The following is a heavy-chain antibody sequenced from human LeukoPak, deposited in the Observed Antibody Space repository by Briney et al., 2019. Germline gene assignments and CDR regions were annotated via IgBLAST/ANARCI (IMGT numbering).Heavy chain of an antibody. CDR1: GYTFTSYG. Sequence: EASVKVSCKASGYTFTSYGISWVRQAPGQGVEWMGWISAYNGNTNYAQKLQGRVTMPTDTSTSTAYMELRSLRSDDTAVYYCARGTFGGIAAAGTNYYYYYMDVWGKGTTVTISS. J-gene: IGHJ6*03. CDR2: ISAYNGNT. CDR3: ARGTFGGIAAAGTNYYYYYMDV. D-gene: IGHD6-13*01. V-gene: IGHV1-18*01.